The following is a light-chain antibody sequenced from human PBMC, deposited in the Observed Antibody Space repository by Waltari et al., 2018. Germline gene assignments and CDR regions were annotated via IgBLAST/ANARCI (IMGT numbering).Light chain of an antibody. CDR2: GAS. CDR3: QQYYNYPRT. J-gene: IGKJ1*01. Sequence: DILMTQSPSSLSASVGDSVTITCRASQDISDYLAWFQQKPGKAPKSLIHGASNLHSGVPSKFSGSGSGTEFTLTINNLQPEDFATYYCQQYYNYPRTFGQGTEVEI. V-gene: IGKV1-16*02. CDR1: QDISDY.